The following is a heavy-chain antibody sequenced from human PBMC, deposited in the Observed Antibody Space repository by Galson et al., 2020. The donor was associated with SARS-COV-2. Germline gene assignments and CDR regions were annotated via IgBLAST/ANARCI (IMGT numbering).Heavy chain of an antibody. CDR3: AREENFFLVGSATRRCCFDY. Sequence: SETLSLTCAVYGGSFSGYYWSWIRQPPGKGLEWIGEINSSGSTNYNPSLKSRVTISVDTSKNHCSLKLSSVTAADTAVYYCAREENFFLVGSATRRCCFDYWGRGTLATVSS. D-gene: IGHD2-21*01. CDR1: GGSFSGYY. J-gene: IGHJ4*02. V-gene: IGHV4-34*01. CDR2: INSSGST.